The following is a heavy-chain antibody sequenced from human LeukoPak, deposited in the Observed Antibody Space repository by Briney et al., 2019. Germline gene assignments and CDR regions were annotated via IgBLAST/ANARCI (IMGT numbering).Heavy chain of an antibody. D-gene: IGHD3-16*02. J-gene: IGHJ5*02. CDR3: ARMLSAFDP. CDR1: GGSISSSSSY. V-gene: IGHV4-39*01. CDR2: IYYSGST. Sequence: PSETLSLTCTVSGGSISSSSSYWGWIRQPPGKGLEWIGSIYYSGSTYYNPSLKSRVTISVDTSKNQFSLKLSSVTAADTAVYYCARMLSAFDPWGQGTLVTVSS.